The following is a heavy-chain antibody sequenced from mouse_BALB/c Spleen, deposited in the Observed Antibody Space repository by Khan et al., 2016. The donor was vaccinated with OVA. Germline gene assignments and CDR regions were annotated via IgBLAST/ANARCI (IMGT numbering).Heavy chain of an antibody. D-gene: IGHD1-1*01. CDR2: INPDSSTI. J-gene: IGHJ3*01. CDR1: GFDFSRYW. V-gene: IGHV4-1*02. CDR3: ARQGPYYGSSWFAY. Sequence: EVQLVESGGGLVQPGGSLKLSCAASGFDFSRYWMSWVRQAPGKGLEWIGEINPDSSTINYTPSLKDKFIISRDNAKNTLYLQMSKVRSEDTALYYCARQGPYYGSSWFAYWGQGTLVTVSA.